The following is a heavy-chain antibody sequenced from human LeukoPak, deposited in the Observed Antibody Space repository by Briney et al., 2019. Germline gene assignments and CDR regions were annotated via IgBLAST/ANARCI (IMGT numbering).Heavy chain of an antibody. V-gene: IGHV4-34*01. CDR2: INHSGST. Sequence: SETLSLTCAVYGGSFSGYYWSWIRQPPGKGLEWIGEINHSGSTNYNPSLKSRVTISVDTSKNQFSLKLSSVTAAGTAVYYCARAYSSSWYDSGLFDPWGQGTLVTVSS. J-gene: IGHJ5*02. CDR1: GGSFSGYY. D-gene: IGHD6-13*01. CDR3: ARAYSSSWYDSGLFDP.